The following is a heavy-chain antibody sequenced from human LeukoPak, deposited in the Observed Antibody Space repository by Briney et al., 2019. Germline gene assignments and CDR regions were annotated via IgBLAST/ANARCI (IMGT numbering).Heavy chain of an antibody. CDR1: GFIFTSSG. J-gene: IGHJ3*02. CDR3: ATDPSSTVRAFDI. V-gene: IGHV1-58*02. CDR2: IVVASGNT. Sequence: TSVKVSCKASGFIFTSSGMQWVRQARGQRLEWIGWIVVASGNTNYAQKFQERVTITRDMSTSTAYMELSSLRSEDTAVYYCATDPSSTVRAFDIWGQGTMVTVSS. D-gene: IGHD6-6*01.